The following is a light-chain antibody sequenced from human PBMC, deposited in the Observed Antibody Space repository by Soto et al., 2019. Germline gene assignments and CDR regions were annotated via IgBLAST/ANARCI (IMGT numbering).Light chain of an antibody. Sequence: DIQMTQSPTFLSASVGDRVTITCRASLSISSYLAWYHQKPGQAPKLLIYQASTLENGVPSRISGSGSGTEFTLTISSLQTDDFATYHCQQYNTYPFTFGQGTKLEI. V-gene: IGKV1-5*03. CDR1: LSISSY. CDR2: QAS. J-gene: IGKJ2*01. CDR3: QQYNTYPFT.